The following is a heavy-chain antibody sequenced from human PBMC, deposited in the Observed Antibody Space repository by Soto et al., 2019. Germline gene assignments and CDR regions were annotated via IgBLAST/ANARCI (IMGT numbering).Heavy chain of an antibody. V-gene: IGHV4-4*02. CDR2: IYHSGST. CDR1: GGSISSSNW. CDR3: ASHYGSGTYYNFDY. Sequence: SEALSLTCAVSGGSISSSNWWSWVRQPPGKGLEWIGEIYHSGSTNYNPSLKSRVTISVDKSKNQFSLKLSPVTAADTAVYYCASHYGSGTYYNFDYWGQGTLVTVSS. J-gene: IGHJ4*01. D-gene: IGHD3-10*01.